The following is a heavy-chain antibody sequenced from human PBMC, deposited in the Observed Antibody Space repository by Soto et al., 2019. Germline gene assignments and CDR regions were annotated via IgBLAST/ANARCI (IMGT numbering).Heavy chain of an antibody. CDR3: ARGGKCGTNGVCSFYGIDV. CDR2: ISAYNGNT. D-gene: IGHD2-8*01. J-gene: IGHJ6*02. Sequence: QVQLVQSGAEVKKPGASVKVSCKASGYTFTSYGISWVRQAPGQGLEWMGWISAYNGNTNYAQKPQGNVTMTTDTSTSTAYRELRSLRSDDTAVYYCARGGKCGTNGVCSFYGIDVWGQGTTVTVAS. V-gene: IGHV1-18*01. CDR1: GYTFTSYG.